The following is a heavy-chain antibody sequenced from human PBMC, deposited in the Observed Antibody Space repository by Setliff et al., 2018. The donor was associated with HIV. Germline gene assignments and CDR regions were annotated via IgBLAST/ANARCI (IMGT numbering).Heavy chain of an antibody. D-gene: IGHD2-2*01. J-gene: IGHJ4*01. CDR2: IFYSGST. Sequence: PSETLSLTCTVSGDSISSSSYYWGWIRQPPGKGLEWIGSIFYSGSTYYNPSLKSRLIMSVDTSKNQLSLKLSSVTAADTAVYYCARHHLVDPFDYWGHGTLVTVSS. V-gene: IGHV4-39*01. CDR3: ARHHLVDPFDY. CDR1: GDSISSSSYY.